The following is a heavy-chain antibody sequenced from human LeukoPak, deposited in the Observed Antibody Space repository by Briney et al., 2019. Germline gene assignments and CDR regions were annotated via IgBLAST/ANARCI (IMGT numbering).Heavy chain of an antibody. CDR1: GGTFSSYA. V-gene: IGHV1-69*04. Sequence: SVKVSCKASGGTFSSYAISWVRQAPGQGLEWMGRIIPIFGIANYAQKFQGRVTITADKSTSTAYMELSSLRSEDTAVYYCAREEVDYYDSSGYLDYWGQGTLVTVSS. CDR2: IIPIFGIA. D-gene: IGHD3-22*01. CDR3: AREEVDYYDSSGYLDY. J-gene: IGHJ4*02.